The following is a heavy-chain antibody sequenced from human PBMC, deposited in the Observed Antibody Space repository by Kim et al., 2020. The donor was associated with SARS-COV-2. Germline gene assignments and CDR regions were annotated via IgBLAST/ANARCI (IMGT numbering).Heavy chain of an antibody. CDR2: IKQDGTEK. J-gene: IGHJ4*02. V-gene: IGHV3-7*03. CDR1: GFIFSGYW. Sequence: GGSLRLSCAASGFIFSGYWMSWVRQAPGKGLEWVAKIKQDGTEKYYVDSVKGRFTISRDNAKSSLYLQMNSLRAEDTAVYYCARGGSRSFDQWGQGTLVTVSS. D-gene: IGHD6-6*01. CDR3: ARGGSRSFDQ.